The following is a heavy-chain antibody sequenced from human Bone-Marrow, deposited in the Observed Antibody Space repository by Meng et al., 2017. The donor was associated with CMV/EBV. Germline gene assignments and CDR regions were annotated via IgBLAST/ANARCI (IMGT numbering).Heavy chain of an antibody. J-gene: IGHJ4*02. CDR3: ARDGGNSH. D-gene: IGHD4-23*01. V-gene: IGHV3-21*01. CDR1: GFTFSSHS. CDR2: ISSSSSYI. Sequence: EVQLVESGXXXXXPXXPLGLSCAASGFTFSSHSMNWVRQAPGKGLEWVSSISSSSSYIYYADSVKGRFTISRDNAKNSLYLQMNSLRAEDTAVYYCARDGGNSHWGQGTLVTVSS.